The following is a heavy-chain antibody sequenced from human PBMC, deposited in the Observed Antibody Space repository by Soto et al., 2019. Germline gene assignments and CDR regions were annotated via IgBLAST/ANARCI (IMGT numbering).Heavy chain of an antibody. V-gene: IGHV3-30*18. J-gene: IGHJ4*02. CDR1: GFTLSAVG. D-gene: IGHD5-12*01. CDR3: AKEENSGYYRTADY. CDR2: TTYDGETV. Sequence: QVRLVESGGGVVQPGRSLRLSCVTSGFTLSAVGMHWVRQAPGKGLEWVGVTTYDGETVYHGDSVKGRFTISRDNSKNTVYLEMNRLRAEDTAIYFCAKEENSGYYRTADYWGQGTLVTVSS.